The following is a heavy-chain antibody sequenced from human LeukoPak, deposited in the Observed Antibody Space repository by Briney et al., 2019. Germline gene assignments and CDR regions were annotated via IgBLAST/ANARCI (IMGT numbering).Heavy chain of an antibody. Sequence: SETLSLTCVVSGGSISTDKWWSWVRQSPGKGLECIGEIYHSGSTNYNPSLKSRVTISVDKSKNQFSMKLTSVTAEDTAFYYCARDVGARLPGYWGQGILVTVSS. V-gene: IGHV4-4*02. CDR2: IYHSGST. CDR1: GGSISTDKW. J-gene: IGHJ4*02. D-gene: IGHD6-6*01. CDR3: ARDVGARLPGY.